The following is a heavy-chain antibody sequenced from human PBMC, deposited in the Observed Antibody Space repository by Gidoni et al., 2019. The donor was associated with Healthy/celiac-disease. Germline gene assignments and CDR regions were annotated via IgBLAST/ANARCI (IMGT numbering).Heavy chain of an antibody. D-gene: IGHD2-8*01. CDR1: GFTLEDYA. V-gene: IGHV3-9*01. Sequence: EVQLVESGGVLVQLGRSLSLSSAASGFTLEDYAMHWVRQAPGRGLEWVSGISWNSGSIGYADSVKGRFTIARDNAKKSLYLKMNSLRAEDTALYYCAKGKPLPRRVYAIGGGAFDIWGQGTMVTVSS. J-gene: IGHJ3*02. CDR2: ISWNSGSI. CDR3: AKGKPLPRRVYAIGGGAFDI.